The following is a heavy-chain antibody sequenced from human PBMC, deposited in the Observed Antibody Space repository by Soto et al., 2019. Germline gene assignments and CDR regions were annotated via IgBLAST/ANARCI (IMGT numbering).Heavy chain of an antibody. CDR2: IYYSWST. J-gene: IGHJ3*02. V-gene: IGHV4-31*03. D-gene: IGHD3-10*01. Sequence: QVQLQESGPGLVKPSQTLSLTCTVSGGSISSGGYYWSWIRQHPGKGLEWIGYIYYSWSTYYNPSLKSRVTISVDTSKNQFSLKLSSVTAADTAVYYCAGTMVRGVMNAFDIWGQGTMVTVSS. CDR3: AGTMVRGVMNAFDI. CDR1: GGSISSGGYY.